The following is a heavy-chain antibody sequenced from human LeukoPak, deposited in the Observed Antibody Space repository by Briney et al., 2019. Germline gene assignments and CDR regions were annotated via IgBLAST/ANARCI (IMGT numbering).Heavy chain of an antibody. D-gene: IGHD3-10*01. CDR1: GFTFSSYE. V-gene: IGHV3-48*03. Sequence: GGSLRLSCAASGFTFSSYEMNWVRQAPGKGLEWVSYISTSGSTTYYADSVKGRFTISRDNAKNSLFLQMNSLRAEDTAVYYCARGRLALYFGDDFWGQGLLVTVSS. J-gene: IGHJ4*02. CDR2: ISTSGSTT. CDR3: ARGRLALYFGDDF.